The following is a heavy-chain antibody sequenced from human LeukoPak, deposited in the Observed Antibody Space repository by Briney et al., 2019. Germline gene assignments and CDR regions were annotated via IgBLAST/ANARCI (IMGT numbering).Heavy chain of an antibody. CDR3: ARDRSSSFY. V-gene: IGHV3-7*05. Sequence: GGSLRLSCAASGFTFSSFWMTWVRQAPGKGLEWVANIKQDGSEKYYEDSVKGRFTISRDNADNSLYLQMNSLRAADTAMYYCARDRSSSFYWGQGTLVTVSS. J-gene: IGHJ4*02. CDR1: GFTFSSFW. D-gene: IGHD6-6*01. CDR2: IKQDGSEK.